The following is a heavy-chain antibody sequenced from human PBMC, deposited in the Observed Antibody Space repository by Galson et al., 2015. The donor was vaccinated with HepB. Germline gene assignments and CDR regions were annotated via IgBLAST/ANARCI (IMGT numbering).Heavy chain of an antibody. CDR1: GGSISSGGHY. Sequence: LSLTCTVSGGSISSGGHYWSWIRQHPGKGLEWIGYIYYSGSTYYNPSLKSRVTISVDTSKNQFSLRLSSVTAADTAVYYCARGITMVQGVIRAYYYYYMDVWGKGTTVTVSS. V-gene: IGHV4-31*03. CDR2: IYYSGST. J-gene: IGHJ6*03. CDR3: ARGITMVQGVIRAYYYYYMDV. D-gene: IGHD3-10*01.